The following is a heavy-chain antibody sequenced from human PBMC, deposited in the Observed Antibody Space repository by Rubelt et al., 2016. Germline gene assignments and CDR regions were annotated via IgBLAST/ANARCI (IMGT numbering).Heavy chain of an antibody. D-gene: IGHD6-19*01. CDR3: ARTAVAGRDDAFDI. J-gene: IGHJ3*02. V-gene: IGHV4-4*02. Sequence: QVQLQESGPGLVKPSGTLSLTCAVSGSSISSSNWWSWVRQPPGKGLEWIGEIYHSGSTNYNPSLNGRVTSSVDKAKNQVSRKRSSVTAADTAVYYCARTAVAGRDDAFDIWGQGTMVTVSS. CDR1: GSSISSSNW. CDR2: IYHSGST.